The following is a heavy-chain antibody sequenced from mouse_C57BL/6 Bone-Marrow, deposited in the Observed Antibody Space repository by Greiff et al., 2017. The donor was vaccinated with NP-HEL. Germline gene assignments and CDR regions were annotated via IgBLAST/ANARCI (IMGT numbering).Heavy chain of an antibody. D-gene: IGHD2-4*01. Sequence: VQLKQSGGGLVKPGGSLKLSCAASGFTFSDYGMHWVRQAPEKGLEWVAYISSGSSTIYYADTVKGRFTISRDNAKNTLFLQMTSLRSEDTAMYYCARKDYDGGYAMDYWGQGTSVTVSS. CDR3: ARKDYDGGYAMDY. CDR1: GFTFSDYG. V-gene: IGHV5-17*01. CDR2: ISSGSSTI. J-gene: IGHJ4*01.